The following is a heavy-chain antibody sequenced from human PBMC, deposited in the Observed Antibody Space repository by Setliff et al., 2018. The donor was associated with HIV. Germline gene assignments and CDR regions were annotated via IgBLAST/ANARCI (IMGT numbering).Heavy chain of an antibody. J-gene: IGHJ6*03. CDR3: AKGGYYDSTGYYYYYLYYLDE. D-gene: IGHD3-22*01. Sequence: GASVKVSCKASGGSFSSYAISWVRQAPGQGLEWMGGIIPIFGTAEYAQKFQGRVTITADESTSTAYMELSSLRSEDTAVYYCAKGGYYDSTGYYYYYLYYLDEWGKGTTVTVSS. CDR2: IIPIFGTA. CDR1: GGSFSSYA. V-gene: IGHV1-69*13.